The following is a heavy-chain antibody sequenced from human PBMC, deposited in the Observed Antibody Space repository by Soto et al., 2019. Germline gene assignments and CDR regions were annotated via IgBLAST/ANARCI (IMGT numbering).Heavy chain of an antibody. D-gene: IGHD2-15*01. CDR2: IHHGGST. Sequence: SETLSLTCAVSGYSINSDYYWGWIRQPPGKGLEWIGSIHHGGSTYYNPSLKSRVTISLYTSKNQFSLKLSSVTAADTAVYYCSRWGIVVVVVVPHWFDPWGLGTLVT. CDR3: SRWGIVVVVVVPHWFDP. CDR1: GYSINSDYY. J-gene: IGHJ5*02. V-gene: IGHV4-38-2*01.